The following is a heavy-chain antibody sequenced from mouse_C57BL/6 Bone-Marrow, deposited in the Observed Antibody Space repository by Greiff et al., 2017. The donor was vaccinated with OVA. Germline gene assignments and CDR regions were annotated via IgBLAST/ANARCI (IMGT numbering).Heavy chain of an antibody. CDR2: IWSGGST. CDR1: GFSLTSYG. V-gene: IGHV2-2*01. J-gene: IGHJ4*01. CDR3: AIVTHYYAMDY. D-gene: IGHD2-5*01. Sequence: VKLMESGPGLVQPSQSLSITCTVSGFSLTSYGVHWVRQSPGKGLEWLGVIWSGGSTDYNAAFISRLSISKDNSKSRVFCKRNCLQADDTAIYYCAIVTHYYAMDYWGQGTSVTVSS.